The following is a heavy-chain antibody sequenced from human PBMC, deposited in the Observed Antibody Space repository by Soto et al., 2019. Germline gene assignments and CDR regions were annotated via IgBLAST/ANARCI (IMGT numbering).Heavy chain of an antibody. CDR3: AINLVQSYYGMDV. CDR2: IYPGDSDT. Sequence: GESLKISCKGSCYSFTSYWIGWVRQMPGKGLEWMGIIYPGDSDTRYSPSFQGQVTISADKSISTAYLQWSSLKASDTAMYYCAINLVQSYYGMDVWGQGTTVTVS. CDR1: CYSFTSYW. D-gene: IGHD1-1*01. V-gene: IGHV5-51*01. J-gene: IGHJ6*02.